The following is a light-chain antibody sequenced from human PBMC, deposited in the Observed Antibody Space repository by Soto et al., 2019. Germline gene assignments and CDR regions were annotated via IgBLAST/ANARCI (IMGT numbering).Light chain of an antibody. CDR2: GAS. CDR1: HDIGNK. Sequence: DIQMTQSPSSLSASVGDRVIITCRASHDIGNKIAWFQQKPGKGPKYLIYGASILQSGVPSKFSGSRSATDFTLTITSLQPEAFATYYCQQYHVYPLTFGGGTKLEIK. V-gene: IGKV1-16*02. CDR3: QQYHVYPLT. J-gene: IGKJ4*01.